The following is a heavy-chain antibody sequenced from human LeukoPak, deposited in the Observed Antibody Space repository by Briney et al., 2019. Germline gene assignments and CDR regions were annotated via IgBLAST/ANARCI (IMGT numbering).Heavy chain of an antibody. CDR2: INHSGST. J-gene: IGHJ3*02. D-gene: IGHD4-17*01. Sequence: PSETLSLTCTVSGGSVSDYYWSWIRQPPGKGLEWIGEINHSGSTNYNPSLKSRVTISVDTSKDQFSLKLSSVTAADTAVYYCASASYGDYAFDIWGQGTMVTVSS. CDR3: ASASYGDYAFDI. V-gene: IGHV4-34*01. CDR1: GGSVSDYY.